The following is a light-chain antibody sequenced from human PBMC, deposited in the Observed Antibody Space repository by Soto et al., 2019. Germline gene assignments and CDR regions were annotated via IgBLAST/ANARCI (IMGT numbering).Light chain of an antibody. Sequence: QSVLTQPPSASGTPGQRVSIPCSGGSSNIGSNTVKWYLKLPGTAPKVLIHLNDQRSSGVPGRVSGSKSGTSASLAISGLQSEDEADYYCATWDDNLHGPVFGGGTKLTVL. CDR3: ATWDDNLHGPV. CDR2: LND. J-gene: IGLJ3*02. V-gene: IGLV1-44*01. CDR1: SSNIGSNT.